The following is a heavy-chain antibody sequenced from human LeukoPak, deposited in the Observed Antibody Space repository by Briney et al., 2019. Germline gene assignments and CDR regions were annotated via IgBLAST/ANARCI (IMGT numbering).Heavy chain of an antibody. J-gene: IGHJ4*02. CDR3: ARPQYCYDSSGYSYYFDY. CDR1: GYSFTSYW. V-gene: IGHV5-51*01. Sequence: GESLKISCKGSGYSFTSYWIGWVRQMPGKGLEWMGIIYPGDSDTRYRPSFQGQVTISADKSISTAYLQWSSLKASDTAMYYCARPQYCYDSSGYSYYFDYWGQGTLVTVSS. CDR2: IYPGDSDT. D-gene: IGHD3-22*01.